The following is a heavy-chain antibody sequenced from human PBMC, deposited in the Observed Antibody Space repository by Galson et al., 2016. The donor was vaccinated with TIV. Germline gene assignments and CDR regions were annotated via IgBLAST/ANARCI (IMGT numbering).Heavy chain of an antibody. V-gene: IGHV5-51*01. CDR1: GYSCAPFW. CDR2: IYHSDSET. CDR3: ARHHDFWGSPGYFYMDV. Sequence: QSGAEVKKPGESLKISCQASGYSCAPFWGGCVRQMPGQGLAWMGVIYHSDSETRYSPSFQGQVTTSADKSISTAYLQWSSLKASDPAIYYCARHHDFWGSPGYFYMDVWGKGTTVSVSS. J-gene: IGHJ6*03. D-gene: IGHD3-3*01.